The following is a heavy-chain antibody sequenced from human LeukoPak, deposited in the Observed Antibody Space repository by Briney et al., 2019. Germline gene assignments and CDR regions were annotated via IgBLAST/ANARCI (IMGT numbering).Heavy chain of an antibody. CDR3: ARGPLYLVMWAY. D-gene: IGHD2-21*01. CDR2: FDPEDGET. V-gene: IGHV1-24*01. CDR1: GYTLTELS. J-gene: IGHJ4*02. Sequence: ASVKVSCKVSGYTLTELSMHWVRQAPGKGLEWMGGFDPEDGETIYAQKFQGRVTMTEDTSTDTAYMELSSLRSEDTAVYYCARGPLYLVMWAYWGQGTLVTVSS.